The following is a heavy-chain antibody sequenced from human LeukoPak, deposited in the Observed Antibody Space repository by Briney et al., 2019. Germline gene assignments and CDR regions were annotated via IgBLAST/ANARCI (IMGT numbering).Heavy chain of an antibody. V-gene: IGHV4-61*01. CDR3: ARVSGGYYGSGRKEFDY. D-gene: IGHD3-10*01. Sequence: SETLSLTCTVSGGSISSSSYYWSWIRQPPGKGLEWIGYIYYSGSTNYNPSLKSRVTISVDTSKNQFSLKLSSVTAADTAVYYCARVSGGYYGSGRKEFDYWGQGTLVTVSS. J-gene: IGHJ4*02. CDR1: GGSISSSSYY. CDR2: IYYSGST.